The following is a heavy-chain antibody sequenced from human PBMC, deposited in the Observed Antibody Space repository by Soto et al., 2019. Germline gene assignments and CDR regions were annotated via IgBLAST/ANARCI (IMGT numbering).Heavy chain of an antibody. CDR2: ISGSGGTT. CDR3: ARETYEIGDAFDI. V-gene: IGHV3-23*01. J-gene: IGHJ3*02. D-gene: IGHD5-12*01. CDR1: GFTFSNYA. Sequence: PGGSLRLSCAASGFTFSNYAMNWVRQAPEKGLEWVSGISGSGGTTYFADSVKGRFTISRDSSENTLYLEMNSLRAEDTAVYYCARETYEIGDAFDIWGQGTMVTVSS.